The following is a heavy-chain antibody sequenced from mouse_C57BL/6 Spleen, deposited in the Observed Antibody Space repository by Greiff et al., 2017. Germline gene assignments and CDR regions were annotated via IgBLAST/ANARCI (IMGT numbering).Heavy chain of an antibody. CDR2: IYPGDGDT. D-gene: IGHD1-1*01. CDR1: GYAFSSYW. J-gene: IGHJ2*01. Sequence: VQRVESGAELVKPGASVKISCKASGYAFSSYWMNWVKQRPGKGLEWIGQIYPGDGDTNYNGKFKGKATLTADKSSSTAYMQLSSLTSEDSAVYFCARYYGSSPYFDYWGQGTTLTVSS. V-gene: IGHV1-80*01. CDR3: ARYYGSSPYFDY.